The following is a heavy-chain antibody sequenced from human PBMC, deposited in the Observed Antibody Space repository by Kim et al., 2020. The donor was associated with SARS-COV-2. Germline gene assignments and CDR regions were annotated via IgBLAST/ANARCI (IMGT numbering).Heavy chain of an antibody. CDR2: MNPNSGNT. J-gene: IGHJ4*02. D-gene: IGHD1-26*01. Sequence: ASVKVSCKASGYTFTSYDINWVRQATGQGLEWMGWMNPNSGNTGYAQKFQGRVTMTRNTSISTAYMELSSLRSEDTAVYYCARAGIAVKWELLPMKYYFDYWGQGTLVTVSS. CDR3: ARAGIAVKWELLPMKYYFDY. V-gene: IGHV1-8*01. CDR1: GYTFTSYD.